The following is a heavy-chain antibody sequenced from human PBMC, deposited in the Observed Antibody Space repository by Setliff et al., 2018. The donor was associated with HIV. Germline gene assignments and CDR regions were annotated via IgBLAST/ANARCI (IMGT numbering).Heavy chain of an antibody. CDR2: MKYDESSE. CDR3: AKDGGYRNGDYDAFDI. V-gene: IGHV3-30*02. Sequence: GGSLRLSCAASGFTFSAHGMHWVRRAPGKGLEWVAFMKYDESSEYYADSVKGRATISRDNSKNTVDLQMNSLRTEDTAVYYCAKDGGYRNGDYDAFDIWGLGTMVTVS. D-gene: IGHD2-2*02. CDR1: GFTFSAHG. J-gene: IGHJ3*02.